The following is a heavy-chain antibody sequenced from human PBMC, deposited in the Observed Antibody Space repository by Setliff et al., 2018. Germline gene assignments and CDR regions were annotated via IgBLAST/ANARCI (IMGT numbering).Heavy chain of an antibody. D-gene: IGHD3-10*01. J-gene: IGHJ4*02. Sequence: SEALSLTCSVSGGSISSGSYYWGWIRQSPGKGLEWIGSMYYSGSTYYNPSLKGRVTLSVDTTKNQFSLKLTSMTAADTAVYFCARHLLVQGTYHFDYWGQGSPVTVSS. CDR3: ARHLLVQGTYHFDY. CDR1: GGSISSGSYY. CDR2: MYYSGST. V-gene: IGHV4-39*01.